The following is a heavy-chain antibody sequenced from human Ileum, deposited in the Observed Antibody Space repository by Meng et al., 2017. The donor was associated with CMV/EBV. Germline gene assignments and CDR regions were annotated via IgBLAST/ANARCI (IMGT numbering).Heavy chain of an antibody. J-gene: IGHJ6*02. CDR3: ARGYCSSTSCLVLGYYAMDV. D-gene: IGHD2-2*01. CDR2: IGTTGDT. CDR1: GFTFSHYD. Sequence: GASLMISCAASGFTFSHYDMYWVRRVTGKGLEWVSGIGTTGDTYYPGSVKGRFTVSRENAMTSLYLQMNSLTAGDTAVYYCARGYCSSTSCLVLGYYAMDVWGQGTTVTVSS. V-gene: IGHV3-13*01.